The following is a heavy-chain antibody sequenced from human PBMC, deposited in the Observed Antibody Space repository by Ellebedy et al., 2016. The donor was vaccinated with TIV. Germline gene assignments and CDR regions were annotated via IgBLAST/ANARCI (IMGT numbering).Heavy chain of an antibody. Sequence: GESLKISCAASGFTFSSYAMSWVRQAPGKGLEWVSTISSTGSRTYYADSVEGRFTISRDNSKKTLYLQMNSLRAEDTAIYYCAKGRGGGSDSSAPRYYFDYWGLGTLVTVSS. CDR3: AKGRGGGSDSSAPRYYFDY. CDR2: ISSTGSRT. CDR1: GFTFSSYA. J-gene: IGHJ4*02. D-gene: IGHD3-22*01. V-gene: IGHV3-23*01.